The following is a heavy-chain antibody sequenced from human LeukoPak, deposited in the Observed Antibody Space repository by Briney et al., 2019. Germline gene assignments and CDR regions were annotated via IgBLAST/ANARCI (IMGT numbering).Heavy chain of an antibody. CDR3: ARDGYGQWLVTGNDAFDI. V-gene: IGHV3-7*01. CDR1: GFTFSSYW. Sequence: GGSLRLSCAASGFTFSSYWMSWVRQAPGKGLEWVVNIKQDGSEKYYVDSGKGRFTISRDNAKNSLYLRMNSLRAEDTAVYYCARDGYGQWLVTGNDAFDIWGQGTMVTVSS. J-gene: IGHJ3*02. CDR2: IKQDGSEK. D-gene: IGHD6-19*01.